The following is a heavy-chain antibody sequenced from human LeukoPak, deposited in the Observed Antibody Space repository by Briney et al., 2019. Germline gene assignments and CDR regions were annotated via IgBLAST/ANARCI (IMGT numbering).Heavy chain of an antibody. V-gene: IGHV3-7*01. Sequence: GGSLRLSCAASGFTFSRYWMTWVRQAPGKGLEWVANIKQDGSEKYYVDSVKGRFTISRDNAKNSLYLQMNSLRAEDTAVYYCAREKEGYCSRTSCYLDYYYYYMDVWGRGTTVTISS. CDR1: GFTFSRYW. D-gene: IGHD2-2*01. CDR3: AREKEGYCSRTSCYLDYYYYYMDV. J-gene: IGHJ6*03. CDR2: IKQDGSEK.